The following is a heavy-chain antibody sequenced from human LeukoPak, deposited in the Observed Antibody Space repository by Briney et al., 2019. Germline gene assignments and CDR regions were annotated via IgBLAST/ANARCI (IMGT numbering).Heavy chain of an antibody. J-gene: IGHJ4*02. D-gene: IGHD3-10*01. V-gene: IGHV1-46*01. CDR3: ARGKEVITMLRGLKPGYYFDY. CDR1: GYTFTNYY. CDR2: INLSGGRK. Sequence: ASVKVSCKASGYTFTNYYMYWVRQAPGQELEWMGIINLSGGRKRYAQKCQSRVTMTRDMSTSTVYMELSSLRSEDTAVYYCARGKEVITMLRGLKPGYYFDYWGQGTLVTVSS.